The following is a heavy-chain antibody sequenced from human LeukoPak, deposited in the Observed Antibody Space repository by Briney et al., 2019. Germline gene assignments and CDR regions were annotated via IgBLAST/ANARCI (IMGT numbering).Heavy chain of an antibody. CDR3: ARDRQQLAYNWFDP. D-gene: IGHD6-13*01. J-gene: IGHJ5*02. CDR2: IYHSGST. V-gene: IGHV4-38-2*02. Sequence: SETLSLTCTVSGYSISSGYYWGWIRQPPGKGLEWIGSIYHSGSTYYNPSLKSRVTISVDTSKNQFSLKLSSVTAADTAVYYCARDRQQLAYNWFDPWGQGTLVTVSS. CDR1: GYSISSGYY.